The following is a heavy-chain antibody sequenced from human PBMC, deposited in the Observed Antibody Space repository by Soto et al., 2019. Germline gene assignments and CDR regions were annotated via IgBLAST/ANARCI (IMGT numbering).Heavy chain of an antibody. V-gene: IGHV4-59*01. D-gene: IGHD6-13*01. CDR2: IHYSGST. J-gene: IGHJ4*02. CDR3: AGNSDSSSCYKRVYFDY. Sequence: SETLSLTCTVYGGSISSYYWSWIRQPPGKGLEWIGYIHYSGSTNYNPSLKSRVTISVDTSKNQFSLKLSSVTAADTAVYYCAGNSDSSSCYKRVYFDYWGQGTLVTVSS. CDR1: GGSISSYY.